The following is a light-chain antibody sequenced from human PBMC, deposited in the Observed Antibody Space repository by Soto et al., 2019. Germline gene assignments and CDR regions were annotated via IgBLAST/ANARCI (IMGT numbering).Light chain of an antibody. J-gene: IGKJ5*01. CDR3: QQYKSWPPIT. V-gene: IGKV3-20*01. CDR1: QSVSSSY. Sequence: ELVLTQSPGTQSLSPGERATLSCRASQSVSSSYLAWYQQKPGQAPRLLIYGASTRATGVPDRFSGTGSGTEFTLTISSLKSEDYAVYYCQQYKSWPPITFGQGTRLEIK. CDR2: GAS.